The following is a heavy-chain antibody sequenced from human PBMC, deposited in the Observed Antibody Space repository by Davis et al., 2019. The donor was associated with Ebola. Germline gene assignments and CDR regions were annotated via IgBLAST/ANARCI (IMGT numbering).Heavy chain of an antibody. V-gene: IGHV4-4*02. CDR1: GGSISSSNW. D-gene: IGHD6-19*01. Sequence: MPSETLSLTCTVSGGSISSSNWWSWVRHPPGKGLEWIGEIYHSGSTNYNPSLKSRVTISVDKSKNQFSLRLISVTAADTAVYYCARTPGIAVAGTGFDPWGQGTLVTVSS. J-gene: IGHJ5*02. CDR3: ARTPGIAVAGTGFDP. CDR2: IYHSGST.